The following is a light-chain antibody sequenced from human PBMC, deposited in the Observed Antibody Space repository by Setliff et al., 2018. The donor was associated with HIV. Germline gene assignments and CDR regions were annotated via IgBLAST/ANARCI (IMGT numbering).Light chain of an antibody. V-gene: IGLV2-14*01. J-gene: IGLJ1*01. CDR3: SSYTTDSGV. CDR2: EVS. Sequence: SALTQPASVSGSPGQSITISCTGTSSDVGGYNYVSWYQQHPGKAPKLMIYEVSNRPSGVSNRFSGSKSGNTASLTISGLQAEDEADYYCSSYTTDSGVFGTGTKVTV. CDR1: SSDVGGYNY.